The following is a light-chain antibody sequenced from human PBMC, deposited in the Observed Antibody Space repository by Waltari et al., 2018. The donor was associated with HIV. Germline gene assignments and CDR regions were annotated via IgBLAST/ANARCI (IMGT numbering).Light chain of an antibody. V-gene: IGLV1-40*01. J-gene: IGLJ2*01. Sequence: PSVSGAPGQRVTISCTGSSSNIGARFDVHWYQQLPGTAPKLLIYGNNNRPSGVPDRFSGSKSGTSASLAITGLQAEDEADYYCQSYDSSLSGSVFGGGTKLTVL. CDR3: QSYDSSLSGSV. CDR1: SSNIGARFD. CDR2: GNN.